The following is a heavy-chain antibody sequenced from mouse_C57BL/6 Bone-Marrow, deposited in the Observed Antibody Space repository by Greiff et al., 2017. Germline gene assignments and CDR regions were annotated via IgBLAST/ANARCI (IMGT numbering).Heavy chain of an antibody. J-gene: IGHJ4*01. Sequence: EVQRVESGGGLVKPGGSLKLSCAASGFTFSDYGMHWVRQAPKKGLEWVAYISSGSCTIYYADTVTGRFTISRDNAKNTLFLQMTSLRSEDTAMYYCARPVYLLDDWGKGTSVTVSS. D-gene: IGHD2-1*01. V-gene: IGHV5-17*01. CDR3: ARPVYLLDD. CDR2: ISSGSCTI. CDR1: GFTFSDYG.